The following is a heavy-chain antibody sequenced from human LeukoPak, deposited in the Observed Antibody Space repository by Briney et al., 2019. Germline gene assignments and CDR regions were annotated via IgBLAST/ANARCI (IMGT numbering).Heavy chain of an antibody. D-gene: IGHD2-2*01. V-gene: IGHV5-51*01. CDR1: GYSFTSYW. CDR3: ASLLRYCSSTSCQGAFDY. Sequence: GESLKISCKGSGYSFTSYWIGWVRQMPGKGLERMGIIYPGDSDTRYSPSFQGQVTISADKSIITAYLQWSSLKASDTAMYYCASLLRYCSSTSCQGAFDYWGQGTLVTVSS. J-gene: IGHJ4*02. CDR2: IYPGDSDT.